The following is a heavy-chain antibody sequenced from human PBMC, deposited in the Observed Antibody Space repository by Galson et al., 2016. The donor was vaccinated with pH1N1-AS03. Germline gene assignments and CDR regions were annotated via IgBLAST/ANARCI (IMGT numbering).Heavy chain of an antibody. Sequence: SVKVSCKASGVTFRNFVISWVRQAPGQGLERVGGIIAIFGTPKHAQKFQGRVTITADESTSTAYMELRSLTSVDTAVYYCARCRGNNYGSGGAAFDIWGQGTTVTVSS. D-gene: IGHD3-10*01. J-gene: IGHJ3*02. CDR2: IIAIFGTP. CDR1: GVTFRNFV. V-gene: IGHV1-69*13. CDR3: ARCRGNNYGSGGAAFDI.